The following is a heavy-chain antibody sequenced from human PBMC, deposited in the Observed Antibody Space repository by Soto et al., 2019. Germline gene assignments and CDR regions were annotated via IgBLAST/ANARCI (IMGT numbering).Heavy chain of an antibody. CDR1: GGSISSYY. J-gene: IGHJ4*02. V-gene: IGHV4-59*01. CDR2: IYYSGST. D-gene: IGHD3-3*01. Sequence: SETLSLTGTVSGGSISSYYWSWIRQPPGKGLEWIGYIYYSGSTNYSPCLNMLVTIAVETSNNQLSLKLSSVTAVDTAVYYCAGGVAIRLSSFDYGGQGTLVPVSS. CDR3: AGGVAIRLSSFDY.